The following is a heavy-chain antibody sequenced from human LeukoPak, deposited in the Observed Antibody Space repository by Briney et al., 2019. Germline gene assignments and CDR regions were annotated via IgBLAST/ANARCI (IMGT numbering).Heavy chain of an antibody. Sequence: SETLSLTCTVSGGSISSYYWSWIRQPAGKGLEWIGRMYTSGSTSYTPSLKSRVTMSVDTSKNQFSLKLSSVTAADTAVYYCASVEYSSSWYGWFDPWGQGTLVTVSS. CDR1: GGSISSYY. J-gene: IGHJ5*02. D-gene: IGHD6-13*01. V-gene: IGHV4-4*07. CDR3: ASVEYSSSWYGWFDP. CDR2: MYTSGST.